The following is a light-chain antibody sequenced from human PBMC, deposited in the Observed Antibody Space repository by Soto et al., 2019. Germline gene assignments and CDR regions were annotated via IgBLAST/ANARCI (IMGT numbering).Light chain of an antibody. CDR2: AAS. V-gene: IGKV1-17*01. CDR3: QQYYSYPRT. Sequence: DIQLTQSPSSLCASVGEGVTLTCLASQSIRSDSNWYQQKPGKAPKLLIYAASTLQSGVPSRFSGSGSGTDFTLTISCLQSEDFATYYCQQYYSYPRTFGQGTKVDIK. J-gene: IGKJ1*01. CDR1: QSIRSD.